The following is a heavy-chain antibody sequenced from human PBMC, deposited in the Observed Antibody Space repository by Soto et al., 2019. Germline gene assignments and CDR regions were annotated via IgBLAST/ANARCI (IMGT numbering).Heavy chain of an antibody. J-gene: IGHJ6*02. V-gene: IGHV5-51*01. CDR1: GYTFTNYW. CDR3: VASIFYYGMDV. Sequence: PGESLKISCKGSGYTFTNYWIGCVSQMPGKGLERMGIIYPGDSVSKYNPSFQGQVTISADKSITTTYLQWSSLKASDTAIYYCVASIFYYGMDVWGQGTTVTVSS. CDR2: IYPGDSVS.